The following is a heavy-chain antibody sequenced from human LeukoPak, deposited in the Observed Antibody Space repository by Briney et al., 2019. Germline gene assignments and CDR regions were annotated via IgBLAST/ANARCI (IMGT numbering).Heavy chain of an antibody. Sequence: SETLSLTCTVSGGSISSSSYYWGWIRQPPGKGLEWIGSIYYSGSTYYNPSLKSRVTISVDTSKNQFSLKLSSVTAADTAVYYCARDGKRASMITFGRGRPYYFDSWGQGSLVTVSS. CDR3: ARDGKRASMITFGRGRPYYFDS. D-gene: IGHD3-16*01. CDR2: IYYSGST. J-gene: IGHJ4*02. V-gene: IGHV4-39*07. CDR1: GGSISSSSYY.